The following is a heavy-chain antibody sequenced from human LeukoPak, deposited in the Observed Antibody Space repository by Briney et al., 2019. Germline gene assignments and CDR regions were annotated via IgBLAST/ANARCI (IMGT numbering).Heavy chain of an antibody. CDR2: ISAYNGNT. J-gene: IGHJ4*02. V-gene: IGHV1-18*01. D-gene: IGHD6-13*01. Sequence: ASVKVSCKASGCTFTSYGISWVRQAPGQGLEWMGWISAYNGNTNYAQKLQGRVTMTTGTSTSTAYMELRSLRSDDTAVYYCARVRLDIAAAVTDFDYWGQGTLVAVSS. CDR3: ARVRLDIAAAVTDFDY. CDR1: GCTFTSYG.